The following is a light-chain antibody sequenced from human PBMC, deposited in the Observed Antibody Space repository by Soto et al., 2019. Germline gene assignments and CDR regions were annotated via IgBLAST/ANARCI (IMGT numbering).Light chain of an antibody. CDR3: QQYNNWPPYT. CDR2: GAS. Sequence: EIAMTQSPATLSVSPGERATLSCRASHSVSSNLAWYQQKPGQAPRLLIYGASTRATGIPARFSGSGSGTEFALTISSLQSEDFAVYYCQQYNNWPPYTFGQGTKLEIK. CDR1: HSVSSN. V-gene: IGKV3-15*01. J-gene: IGKJ2*01.